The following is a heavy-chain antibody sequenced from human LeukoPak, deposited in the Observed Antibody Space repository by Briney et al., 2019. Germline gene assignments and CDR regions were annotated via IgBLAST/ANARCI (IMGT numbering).Heavy chain of an antibody. V-gene: IGHV3-30-3*01. CDR2: VSYDGRND. CDR3: AKDRGTYYYDSSGQGYFDY. Sequence: GGSLRLSCAASGFTFSIYTTHWVRQAPGKGLAWVAVVSYDGRNDYYADSVKGRFTISRDNSKNTLYLQMNSLRAEDTAVYYCAKDRGTYYYDSSGQGYFDYWGQGTLVTVSS. CDR1: GFTFSIYT. J-gene: IGHJ4*02. D-gene: IGHD3-22*01.